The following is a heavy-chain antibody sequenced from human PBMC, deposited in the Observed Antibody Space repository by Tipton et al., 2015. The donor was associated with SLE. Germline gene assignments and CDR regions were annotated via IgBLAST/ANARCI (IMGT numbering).Heavy chain of an antibody. CDR2: IYYSGST. Sequence: TLSLTCTVSGGSISSHYWSWIRQPPGKGLEWIGYIYYSGSTNYNPSLKSRVTISVDTSKNQFSLKLSSVTAADTAVYYCARDQAPLGEQWLVTGAFDIWGQGTMVTVSS. J-gene: IGHJ3*02. CDR1: GGSISSHY. CDR3: ARDQAPLGEQWLVTGAFDI. V-gene: IGHV4-59*11. D-gene: IGHD6-19*01.